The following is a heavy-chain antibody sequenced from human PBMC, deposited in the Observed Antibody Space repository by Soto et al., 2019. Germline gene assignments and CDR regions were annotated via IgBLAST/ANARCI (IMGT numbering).Heavy chain of an antibody. CDR3: ARYCTNGVCHRYYYGMDV. J-gene: IGHJ6*02. CDR2: ISSSSSYI. CDR1: GFTFSSYS. D-gene: IGHD2-8*01. V-gene: IGHV3-21*01. Sequence: SLRLSCAASGFTFSSYSMNWVRQAPGKGLEWVSSISSSSSYIYYADSVKGRFTISRDNAKNSLYLQMNSLRAEDTAVYYCARYCTNGVCHRYYYGMDVWGQGTTVTVSS.